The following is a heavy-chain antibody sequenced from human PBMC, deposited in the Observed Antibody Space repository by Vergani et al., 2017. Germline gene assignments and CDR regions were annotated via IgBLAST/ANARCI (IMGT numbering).Heavy chain of an antibody. J-gene: IGHJ3*02. CDR1: GYTFTSYY. D-gene: IGHD3-10*01. CDR2: INPSGGST. CDR3: AYGAGLTMVRGLNAFDI. V-gene: IGHV1-46*03. Sequence: QVQLVQSGAEVKKPGASVKVSCKASGYTFTSYYMHWVRQAPGQGLEWMGIINPSGGSTSYAQKFQGRVTMTRDTSTSTVYMELSSLRSEDTAVYYCAYGAGLTMVRGLNAFDIWGQGTMVTVSS.